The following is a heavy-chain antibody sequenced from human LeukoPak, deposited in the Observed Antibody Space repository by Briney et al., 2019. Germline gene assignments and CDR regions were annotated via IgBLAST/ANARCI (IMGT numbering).Heavy chain of an antibody. V-gene: IGHV3-73*01. CDR1: GFTFSGSA. CDR2: IRSKANSYAT. Sequence: GGSLRLSCAASGFTFSGSAMHWVRQASGKGLEWVGRIRSKANSYATAYAASVKGRFTISRDDSKNTAYLQMNSLKTEDTAVYYCTRQEVWFGELLVFDYWGQGTLVTVSS. D-gene: IGHD3-10*01. J-gene: IGHJ4*02. CDR3: TRQEVWFGELLVFDY.